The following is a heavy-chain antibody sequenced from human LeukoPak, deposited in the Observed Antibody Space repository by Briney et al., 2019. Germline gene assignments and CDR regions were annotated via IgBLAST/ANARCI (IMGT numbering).Heavy chain of an antibody. CDR2: ISSSSSTI. CDR3: ARIRVLYYFDY. J-gene: IGHJ4*02. V-gene: IGHV3-48*01. Sequence: GGSLRLSCAASGFTFSSYSMNWVRQAPGKGLEWVSYISSSSSTIYYADSVKGRFTISRDNAKNSLYLQMNSLRAEDTAVYYCARIRVLYYFDYWGQGTLVTVSS. CDR1: GFTFSSYS. D-gene: IGHD3-10*01.